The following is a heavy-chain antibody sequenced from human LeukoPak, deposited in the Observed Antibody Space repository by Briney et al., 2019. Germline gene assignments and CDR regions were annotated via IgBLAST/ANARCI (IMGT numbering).Heavy chain of an antibody. D-gene: IGHD6-13*01. CDR3: ARVRFGSSWYVFDC. J-gene: IGHJ4*02. Sequence: PSQTLSLTCAISGDSVSSNSAAWNWIRQSPSRGLEWLGRTYYRSKWHNDYAVSVKSRISINADTSKNQFSLQLNSVTPEDTAVYYCARVRFGSSWYVFDCWGQGTLVTVSS. V-gene: IGHV6-1*01. CDR1: GDSVSSNSAA. CDR2: TYYRSKWHN.